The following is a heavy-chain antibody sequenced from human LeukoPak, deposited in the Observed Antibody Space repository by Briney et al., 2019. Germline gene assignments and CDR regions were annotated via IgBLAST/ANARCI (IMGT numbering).Heavy chain of an antibody. Sequence: GASVKVSCKVSGYTLTELSMHWVRQAPGKGLEWMGGFDPEDGETIYAQKFQGRVTMTEDTSTDTAYMELSSLRSEDTAVYYCATPKWSGKYGSAVSGDYWGQGTLVTVSS. CDR1: GYTLTELS. V-gene: IGHV1-24*01. CDR3: ATPKWSGKYGSAVSGDY. D-gene: IGHD3-10*01. CDR2: FDPEDGET. J-gene: IGHJ4*02.